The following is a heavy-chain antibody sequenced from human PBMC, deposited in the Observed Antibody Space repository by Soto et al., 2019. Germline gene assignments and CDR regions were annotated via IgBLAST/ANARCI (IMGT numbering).Heavy chain of an antibody. CDR2: IYHSGST. CDR1: GYSISSGYY. CDR3: MKAHESGDFLGMSV. V-gene: IGHV4-38-2*01. J-gene: IGHJ6*02. D-gene: IGHD3-10*01. Sequence: LSLTCAVSGYSISSGYYWGWIRQPPGKGLEWIGSIYHSGSTYYNPSLKSRVTISVDTSKNQFSLKLSSVTAADTAVYFCMKAHESGDFLGMSVWGPGTTVTVSS.